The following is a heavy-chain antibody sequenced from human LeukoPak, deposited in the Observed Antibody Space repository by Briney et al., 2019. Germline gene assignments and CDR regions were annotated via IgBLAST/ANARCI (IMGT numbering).Heavy chain of an antibody. Sequence: GSLRLSCAASGFTFSSYSLNWVRQAPGKGLEWVAIISYDGSNKYYADSVKGRFTISRDNSKNTLYLQMNSLRAEDTAVYYCAKLTFYYDSSGHRHFDYWGQGTLVTVSS. CDR2: ISYDGSNK. V-gene: IGHV3-30*18. J-gene: IGHJ4*02. D-gene: IGHD3-22*01. CDR1: GFTFSSYS. CDR3: AKLTFYYDSSGHRHFDY.